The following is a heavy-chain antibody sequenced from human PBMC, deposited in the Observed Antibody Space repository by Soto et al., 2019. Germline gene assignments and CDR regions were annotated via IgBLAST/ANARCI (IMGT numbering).Heavy chain of an antibody. CDR1: GGSFSGYY. CDR2: INHSGST. Sequence: SETLSLTCAVYGGSFSGYYWSWIRQPPGKGLEWIGEINHSGSTNYNPSLKSRVTISVDTSKNQFSLKLSSATAADTAVYYCARGGWYSSSWPTYYYYYMDVWGKGTTVTVSS. J-gene: IGHJ6*03. D-gene: IGHD6-13*01. V-gene: IGHV4-34*01. CDR3: ARGGWYSSSWPTYYYYYMDV.